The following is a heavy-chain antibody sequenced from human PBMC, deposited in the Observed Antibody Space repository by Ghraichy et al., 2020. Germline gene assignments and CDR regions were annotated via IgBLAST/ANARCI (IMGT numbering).Heavy chain of an antibody. D-gene: IGHD3-22*01. CDR1: GFTFSSYA. Sequence: SCAASGFTFSSYAMSWVRQAPGKGLEWVSAISGSGGSTYYADSVKGRFTISRDNSKNTLYLQMNSLRAEDTAVYYCAKGAGGWLLTPIDYWGQGTLVTVSS. CDR3: AKGAGGWLLTPIDY. CDR2: ISGSGGST. J-gene: IGHJ4*02. V-gene: IGHV3-23*01.